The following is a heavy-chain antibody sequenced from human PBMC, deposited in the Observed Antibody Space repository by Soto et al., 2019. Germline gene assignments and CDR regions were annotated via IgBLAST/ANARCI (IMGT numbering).Heavy chain of an antibody. Sequence: GGSLRLSCAATGFTFSRYWMTWVRQAPEKGLEWVANIREDGNEKYYLDSVRGRFTISRDNAKNSLYLHMSSLGAEDTALYYCARGLYDFWSGHQPQFEYWGRGALVTVSS. CDR3: ARGLYDFWSGHQPQFEY. V-gene: IGHV3-7*01. J-gene: IGHJ4*02. D-gene: IGHD3-3*01. CDR2: IREDGNEK. CDR1: GFTFSRYW.